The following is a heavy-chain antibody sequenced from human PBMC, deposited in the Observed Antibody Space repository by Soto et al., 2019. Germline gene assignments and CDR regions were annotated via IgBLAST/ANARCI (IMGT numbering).Heavy chain of an antibody. CDR1: GYPLTDFY. D-gene: IGHD6-25*01. J-gene: IGHJ2*01. V-gene: IGHV1-2*02. CDR3: ASEGGAAPGARREWYLDL. Sequence: QVQLVQSGAEVKKPGASVTVSCKTSGYPLTDFYIHWVRQAPGQGLEWMAWINPHTGDTNTALKFQGRVTMTRDTSINTAFMELTRLSSDDTAVYYCASEGGAAPGARREWYLDLWGRGTLVSVS. CDR2: INPHTGDT.